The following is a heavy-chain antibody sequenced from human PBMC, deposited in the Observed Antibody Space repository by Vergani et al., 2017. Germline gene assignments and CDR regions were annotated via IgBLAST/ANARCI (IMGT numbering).Heavy chain of an antibody. CDR2: IYHSGST. D-gene: IGHD2-21*02. CDR1: GGSISSSNW. V-gene: IGHV4-4*02. Sequence: QVQLQESGPGLVKPSGTLSLTCAVSGGSISSSNWWSWVRQPPGKGLEWIGEIYHSGSTNYNPSRKSRVTISVDKSKNQFSLKLSAVTAADTAGYDCARGXPPSYCGGDCYTADWFDPGGQGTLVTVSS. J-gene: IGHJ5*02. CDR3: ARGXPPSYCGGDCYTADWFDP.